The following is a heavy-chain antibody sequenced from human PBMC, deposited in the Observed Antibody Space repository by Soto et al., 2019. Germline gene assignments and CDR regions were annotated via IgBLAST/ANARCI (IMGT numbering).Heavy chain of an antibody. CDR2: IYPDDSDA. J-gene: IGHJ4*02. Sequence: PGESLKISCTGSGYTFTNYWIGWVRQMPGKGLEWMGIIYPDDSDARYSPSFQGQVTISADKSISTAFLQWSSLKASDTAMYYCARQGEYNYGSNDYWGQGTLVTVSS. CDR3: ARQGEYNYGSNDY. D-gene: IGHD5-18*01. CDR1: GYTFTNYW. V-gene: IGHV5-51*01.